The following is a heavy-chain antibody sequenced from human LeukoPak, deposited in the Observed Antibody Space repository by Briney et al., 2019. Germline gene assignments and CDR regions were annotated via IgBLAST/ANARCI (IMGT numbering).Heavy chain of an antibody. Sequence: GESLKISCKGSGYSFTSYWIGWVRQMPGKGLEWMGIIYPGDSDTRYSPSFQGQVTISADKSITTAYLQWSSLKASDTAMYYCASILNSAYDPFDYWGQGTLVTVSS. CDR3: ASILNSAYDPFDY. D-gene: IGHD5-12*01. CDR2: IYPGDSDT. J-gene: IGHJ4*02. CDR1: GYSFTSYW. V-gene: IGHV5-51*01.